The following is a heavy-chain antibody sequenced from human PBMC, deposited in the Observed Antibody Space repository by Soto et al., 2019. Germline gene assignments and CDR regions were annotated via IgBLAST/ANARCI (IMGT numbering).Heavy chain of an antibody. CDR1: GFTVNKSW. Sequence: EVQLVESGGVLVKPGGSLRLSCAASGFTVNKSWMTWVRQAPGKGLEWVGRIKSQTDGGTTDYTAPVKGRFTISRDDSTTTLYLQMNSLKPADTAVYYCATRPPPYGDYALDFWGQGTLVTVSS. V-gene: IGHV3-15*01. J-gene: IGHJ4*02. CDR2: IKSQTDGGTT. CDR3: ATRPPPYGDYALDF. D-gene: IGHD4-17*01.